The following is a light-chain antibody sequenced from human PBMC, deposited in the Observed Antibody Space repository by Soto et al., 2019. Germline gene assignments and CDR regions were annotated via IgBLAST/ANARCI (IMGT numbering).Light chain of an antibody. CDR3: EQYRHYPYT. J-gene: IGKJ2*01. CDR1: EDISNH. V-gene: IGKV1-16*02. CDR2: DAS. Sequence: DIQMTQSPSSLSASVGDRVTITCRASEDISNHLAWFQLRPGKAPRSLIYDASTLQSGVPLKFNGSGSGTEYSLSISSLQPEDFATYYCEQYRHYPYTFDQGTVIEIK.